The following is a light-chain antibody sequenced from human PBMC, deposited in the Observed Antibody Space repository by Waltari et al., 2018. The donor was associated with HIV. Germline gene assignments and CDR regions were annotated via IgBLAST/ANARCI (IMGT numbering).Light chain of an antibody. Sequence: QSALTQPASVSGSPGQSITISCTGTSSDVGSYNLVSWYQQHPGKAPKPLIYEVSQRPSGVFNRFSGSKSGNTASLTISGLQAEDEADYYCCSYAGSRVFGGGTKLTVL. V-gene: IGLV2-23*02. CDR2: EVS. CDR3: CSYAGSRV. CDR1: SSDVGSYNL. J-gene: IGLJ3*02.